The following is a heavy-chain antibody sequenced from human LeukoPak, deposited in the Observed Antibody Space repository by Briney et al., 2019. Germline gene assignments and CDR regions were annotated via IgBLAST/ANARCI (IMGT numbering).Heavy chain of an antibody. J-gene: IGHJ4*02. Sequence: GGSLRLSCAASGFTFSSYAMHWVRQAPGKGLEWVSAITGSGGSTYYADSVKGRFTISRDNSKNTLYLQMNSLRAEDTAVYYCAKLLMAMVRGVDIDCWGQGTLVTVSS. CDR3: AKLLMAMVRGVDIDC. CDR1: GFTFSSYA. V-gene: IGHV3-23*01. D-gene: IGHD3-10*01. CDR2: ITGSGGST.